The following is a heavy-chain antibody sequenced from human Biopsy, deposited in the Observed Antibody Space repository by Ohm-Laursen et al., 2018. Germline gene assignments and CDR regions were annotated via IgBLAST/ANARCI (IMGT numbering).Heavy chain of an antibody. J-gene: IGHJ5*02. CDR2: LYYSGST. V-gene: IGHV4-59*08. Sequence: SETLSLTCTVSGASISAYYWSWIRQPPGKGLEWIGYLYYSGSTNSNPSLKRRVTISGDTSKNHFSLMLNSVTAADTAVYYCARHPTGFWFDPWGQGTLVIVSS. CDR3: ARHPTGFWFDP. CDR1: GASISAYY.